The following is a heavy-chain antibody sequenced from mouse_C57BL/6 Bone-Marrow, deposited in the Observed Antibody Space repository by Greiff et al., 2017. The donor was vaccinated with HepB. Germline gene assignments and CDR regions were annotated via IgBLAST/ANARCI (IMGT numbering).Heavy chain of an antibody. CDR3: ATVFYYYGAWFAY. CDR2: IWGVGST. V-gene: IGHV2-6*01. J-gene: IGHJ3*01. Sequence: VKLQESGPGLVAPSQSLSITCTVSGFSLTSYGVDWVRQSPGKGLEWLGVIWGVGSTNYNSALKSRLSISKDNSKSQVFLKMNSLQTDDTAMYYCATVFYYYGAWFAYWGQGTLVTVSA. D-gene: IGHD1-1*01. CDR1: GFSLTSYG.